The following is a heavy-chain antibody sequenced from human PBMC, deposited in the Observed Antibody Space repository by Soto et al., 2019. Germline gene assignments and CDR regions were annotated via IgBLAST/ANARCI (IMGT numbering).Heavy chain of an antibody. D-gene: IGHD6-19*01. Sequence: GSLRLSCEASGFTFSSYWMSWVRQAPGKGLEWVANVRQDGSQKFLVDSVKGRFTISRDNAKNSMYLQMNSLRAEDTAVYYCVTDGSSGWHFDSWGQGTLVTVSS. V-gene: IGHV3-7*01. J-gene: IGHJ4*02. CDR3: VTDGSSGWHFDS. CDR2: VRQDGSQK. CDR1: GFTFSSYW.